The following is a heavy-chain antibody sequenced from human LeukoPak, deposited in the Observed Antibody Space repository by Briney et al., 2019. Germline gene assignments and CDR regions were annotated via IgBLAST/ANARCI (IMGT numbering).Heavy chain of an antibody. V-gene: IGHV4-39*01. CDR1: GCSISSSSYY. D-gene: IGHD6-19*01. CDR3: ARQGSSGWYEPFDY. J-gene: IGHJ4*02. Sequence: SETLSLTCTVSGCSISSSSYYWGWIRQPPGRGLEWIGSIYYSGSTYYHPSLKSRVTISVDTSKNQFSLKLSSVTAADTAVYYCARQGSSGWYEPFDYWGQGTLVTVSS. CDR2: IYYSGST.